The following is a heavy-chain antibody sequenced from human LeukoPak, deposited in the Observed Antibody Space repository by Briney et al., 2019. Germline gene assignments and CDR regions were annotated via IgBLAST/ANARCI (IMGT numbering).Heavy chain of an antibody. CDR1: GFTFSSYA. Sequence: GGSLRLSCAASGFTFSSYAMSWVRQAPGKGLEWVISGSGGNTYYADSVKGRFTISRDNSKNTLYLQMNSLRAEDTAVYYCAKAPKYYYGSGSYTDYWGQGTLVTVSS. CDR2: SGSGGNT. V-gene: IGHV3-23*01. CDR3: AKAPKYYYGSGSYTDY. D-gene: IGHD3-10*01. J-gene: IGHJ4*02.